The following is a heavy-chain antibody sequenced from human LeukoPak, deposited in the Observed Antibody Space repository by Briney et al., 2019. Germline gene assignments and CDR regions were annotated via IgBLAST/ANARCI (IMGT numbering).Heavy chain of an antibody. CDR1: GGSISSYY. V-gene: IGHV4-59*08. Sequence: PSETLSLTCTVSGGSISSYYWSWIRQPPGKGLEWIACISYSGSTKYNPSLKSRVTISVDTSKNQLSLKLSSVTAADTAVYYCARPYDSGSYSGSDIWGQGTMVTVSS. CDR3: ARPYDSGSYSGSDI. J-gene: IGHJ3*02. CDR2: ISYSGST. D-gene: IGHD3-10*01.